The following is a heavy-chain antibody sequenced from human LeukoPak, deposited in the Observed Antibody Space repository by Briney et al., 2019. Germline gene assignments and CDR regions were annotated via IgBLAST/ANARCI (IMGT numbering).Heavy chain of an antibody. J-gene: IGHJ4*02. Sequence: ASVKASCKASGGTFSSYAISWVRQAPGQGLEWMGGIIPIFGTANYAQKFQGRVTITADESTSTAYMELSSLRSEDTAVYYCAFGVKRGTTVTHWGQGTLVTVSS. V-gene: IGHV1-69*13. CDR2: IIPIFGTA. D-gene: IGHD4-11*01. CDR1: GGTFSSYA. CDR3: AFGVKRGTTVTH.